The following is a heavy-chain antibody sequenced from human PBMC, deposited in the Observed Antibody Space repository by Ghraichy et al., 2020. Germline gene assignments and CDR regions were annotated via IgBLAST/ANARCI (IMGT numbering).Heavy chain of an antibody. CDR1: GYIFTDYG. V-gene: IGHV1-18*04. J-gene: IGHJ3*02. D-gene: IGHD4-11*01. CDR2: ISAYNGNT. CDR3: AREDYRSSAAPKEGFDI. Sequence: SVKVSCKASGYIFTDYGVAWVRQAPGQGLEWVGWISAYNGNTNYAQKVQGRVTMTTDTSSNTAYMEVRSLRPDDTAVYYCAREDYRSSAAPKEGFDIWGQGTMVIVS.